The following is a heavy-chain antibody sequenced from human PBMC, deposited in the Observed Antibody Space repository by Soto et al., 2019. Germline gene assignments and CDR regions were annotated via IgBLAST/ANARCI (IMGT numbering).Heavy chain of an antibody. CDR3: ARGLTYYYDSRGYYVPDAFDI. D-gene: IGHD3-22*01. CDR1: GDTFSSYA. J-gene: IGHJ3*02. CDR2: IIFTFGTT. Sequence: SVKVSCKASGDTFSSYAISWVRQAPGQGLEWMGGIIFTFGTTNYAQKFQGRLTITADESTSTAYMELSSLRSEDTAVYYCARGLTYYYDSRGYYVPDAFDIWGQGTMVTVSS. V-gene: IGHV1-69*13.